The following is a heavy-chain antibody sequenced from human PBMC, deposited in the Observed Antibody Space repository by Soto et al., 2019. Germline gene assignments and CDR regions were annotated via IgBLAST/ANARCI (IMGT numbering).Heavy chain of an antibody. D-gene: IGHD6-19*01. CDR1: GYTLTELS. V-gene: IGHV1-24*01. CDR2: FDPEDGET. J-gene: IGHJ4*02. CDR3: ATYPNTIAVAGTWAPPYFDY. Sequence: ASVKVSCKVSGYTLTELSMHWVRQAPGKGLEWMGGFDPEDGETIYAQKFQGRVTMTEDTSTDTAYMELSSLRSEDTAVYYCATYPNTIAVAGTWAPPYFDYWGQGTLVT.